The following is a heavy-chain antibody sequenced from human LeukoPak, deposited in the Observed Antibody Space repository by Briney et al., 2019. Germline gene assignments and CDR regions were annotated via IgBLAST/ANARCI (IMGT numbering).Heavy chain of an antibody. CDR2: IRFDGSYK. J-gene: IGHJ4*02. Sequence: PGGSLRLSCAASGFTFSSYAMHWVRQAPGKGLEWVALIRFDGSYKYYTDSVKGRFTISRDNSKNTVYLQMNSLRDEDSATYYCARVYLERLTAGYFDHWGQGTLVTVSP. CDR3: ARVYLERLTAGYFDH. CDR1: GFTFSSYA. V-gene: IGHV3-30*04. D-gene: IGHD2-8*01.